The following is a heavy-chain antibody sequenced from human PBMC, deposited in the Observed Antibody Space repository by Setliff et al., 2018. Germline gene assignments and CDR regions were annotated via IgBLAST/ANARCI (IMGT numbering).Heavy chain of an antibody. J-gene: IGHJ4*02. V-gene: IGHV4-30-4*08. CDR3: AGESRYYYDNLGTLDY. CDR2: IYNSGIT. Sequence: SETLSLTCSVSGGSISSGDYYWHWSRQPPGKGLEWIGYIYNSGITYYTPSLKSRVTISVDTSKNQFSLKLTSVTAADTAVYYCAGESRYYYDNLGTLDYWGQGTLVTVSS. CDR1: GGSISSGDYY. D-gene: IGHD3-22*01.